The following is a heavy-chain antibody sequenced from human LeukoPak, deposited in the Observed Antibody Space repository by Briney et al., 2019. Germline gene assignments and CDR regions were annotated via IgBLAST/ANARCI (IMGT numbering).Heavy chain of an antibody. J-gene: IGHJ4*02. Sequence: GGSLRLSCAASGFTFSSYWVHWVRQAPGKGLEWVSRINTDGSSTSYADSVKGRFTMSRDNAKNTLYLQMNSLRAEDTAVYYCARVDYWGQGTLVTVSS. V-gene: IGHV3-74*01. CDR1: GFTFSSYW. CDR3: ARVDY. CDR2: INTDGSST.